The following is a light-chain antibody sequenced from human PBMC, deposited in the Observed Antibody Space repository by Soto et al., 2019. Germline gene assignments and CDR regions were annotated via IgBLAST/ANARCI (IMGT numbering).Light chain of an antibody. V-gene: IGKV3-20*01. CDR2: GSS. CDR1: QSVSNNY. Sequence: EVVLTQSPGTLSLSPGERATLSCRASQSVSNNYLAWYQQKPGQSPTLLIFGSSDRATGIPDRFSGSGSGTDFTITISSLEPEDFAVYYCQQYGSSPPYTFGQGTKLEIK. J-gene: IGKJ2*01. CDR3: QQYGSSPPYT.